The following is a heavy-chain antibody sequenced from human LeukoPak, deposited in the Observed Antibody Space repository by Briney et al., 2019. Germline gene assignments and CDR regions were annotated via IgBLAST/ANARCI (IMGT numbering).Heavy chain of an antibody. CDR1: GFTFSSYE. J-gene: IGHJ6*03. CDR2: ISSSSSTI. CDR3: ARDFTRDGYLYYYYYYMDV. Sequence: GGSLRLSCAASGFTFSSYEMNWVRQAPGKGLEWVSYISSSSSTIYYADSVKGRFTISRDNAKNSLYLQMNSLRAEDTAVYYCARDFTRDGYLYYYYYYMDVWGKGTTVTVSS. D-gene: IGHD5-24*01. V-gene: IGHV3-48*01.